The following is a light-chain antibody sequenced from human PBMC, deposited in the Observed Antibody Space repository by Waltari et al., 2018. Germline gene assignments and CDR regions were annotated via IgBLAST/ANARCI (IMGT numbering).Light chain of an antibody. Sequence: QTVVTQEPSLSVSPGGTVTTTCALSSGSVSTTSYATWYQQSPGQAPRTLVYKADSRSSGVPDRFSGSILGNKAALTITGAQADDESDYYCALYMGSGIWVFGGGTKLTVL. CDR1: SGSVSTTSY. J-gene: IGLJ3*02. V-gene: IGLV8-61*01. CDR3: ALYMGSGIWV. CDR2: KAD.